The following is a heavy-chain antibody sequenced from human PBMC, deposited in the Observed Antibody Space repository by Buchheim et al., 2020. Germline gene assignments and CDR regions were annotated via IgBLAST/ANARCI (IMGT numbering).Heavy chain of an antibody. Sequence: QVQLVEPGGGVVQPGRSLRLSCEASGFTFSSYGMHWVRQAPGKGLEWVAVISYDGSKKYYADSVKGRFTISRDNSKNTLSLQMNSLRGEDTAVYYCAKDDWFDPWGQGTL. CDR1: GFTFSSYG. J-gene: IGHJ5*02. V-gene: IGHV3-30*18. CDR3: AKDDWFDP. CDR2: ISYDGSKK.